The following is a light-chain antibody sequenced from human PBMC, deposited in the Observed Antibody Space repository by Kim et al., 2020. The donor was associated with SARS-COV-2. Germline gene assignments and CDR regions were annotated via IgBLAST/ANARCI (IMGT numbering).Light chain of an antibody. CDR3: QQSYSSPWT. J-gene: IGKJ1*01. V-gene: IGKV1-39*01. Sequence: IRMTQSPSPLSASVGDRVTITCRATQSITSYLNWYQQKPGKAPKLLIYAASTLQSGVPSRFSGSGSGTDFTLTISSLQAEDFATYYCQQSYSSPWTFGQGTKVDIK. CDR1: QSITSY. CDR2: AAS.